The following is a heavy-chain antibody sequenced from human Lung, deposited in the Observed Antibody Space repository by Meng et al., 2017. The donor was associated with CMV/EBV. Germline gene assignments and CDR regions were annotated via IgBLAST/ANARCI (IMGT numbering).Heavy chain of an antibody. V-gene: IGHV4-59*01. CDR1: GGSISSYY. CDR3: ARAGTGQIVINFDY. CDR2: IYYSGST. Sequence: SETLSLXCTVSGGSISSYYWSWIRQPPGKGLEWIGYIYYSGSTNYNPSLKSRFTISVDTSKNQFSLKLSSVTAADTAVYYYARAGTGQIVINFDYWGQGTXVTVSS. J-gene: IGHJ4*02. D-gene: IGHD3-22*01.